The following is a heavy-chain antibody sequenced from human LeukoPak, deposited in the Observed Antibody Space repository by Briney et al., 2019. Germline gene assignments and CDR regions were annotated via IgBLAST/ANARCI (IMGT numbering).Heavy chain of an antibody. V-gene: IGHV3-20*04. Sequence: GGSLRLSCAASGFTLDDYGMSWVRQAPGKGLEWVSGINWNGGSTGYADSVKGRFTISRDNAENSLYLQMNSLRAEDTAVYYCARGGQDWPIDYWGQGTLVTVSS. CDR2: INWNGGST. D-gene: IGHD3/OR15-3a*01. CDR1: GFTLDDYG. CDR3: ARGGQDWPIDY. J-gene: IGHJ4*02.